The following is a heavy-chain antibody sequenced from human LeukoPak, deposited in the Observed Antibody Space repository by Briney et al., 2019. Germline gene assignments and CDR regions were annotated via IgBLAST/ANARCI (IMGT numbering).Heavy chain of an antibody. CDR3: TRSGLPYSSGWYDAFDI. Sequence: GGSLRLSCAASGFTFSGSAMHWVRQASGKGLEWVGRIRSKANSYATAYAASVKGRFTISRDDSKNTAYLQMNSLKTEDTAVYYCTRSGLPYSSGWYDAFDIWGQGTMVTVSS. D-gene: IGHD6-19*01. V-gene: IGHV3-73*01. J-gene: IGHJ3*02. CDR1: GFTFSGSA. CDR2: IRSKANSYAT.